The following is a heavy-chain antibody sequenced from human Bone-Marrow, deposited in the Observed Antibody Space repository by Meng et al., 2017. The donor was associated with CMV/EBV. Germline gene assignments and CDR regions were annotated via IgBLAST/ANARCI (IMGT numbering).Heavy chain of an antibody. V-gene: IGHV1-69*10. J-gene: IGHJ5*02. CDR3: ARKGRDYYDSSGYNWFDP. D-gene: IGHD3-22*01. Sequence: SSPLLISSLRQAPGHGLEWMVGIIPILGIANYAQKFQGRVTITADKSTSTAYMELSILRSEDTAVYYCARKGRDYYDSSGYNWFDPWGQGTLVTVSS. CDR1: SSPLL. CDR2: IIPILGIA.